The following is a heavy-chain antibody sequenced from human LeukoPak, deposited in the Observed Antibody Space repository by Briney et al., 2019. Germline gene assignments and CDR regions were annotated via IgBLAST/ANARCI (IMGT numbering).Heavy chain of an antibody. J-gene: IGHJ6*02. D-gene: IGHD6-6*01. Sequence: GGSLRLSCAASGFTFSSYAMSWVRQAPGKGLEWVSAISGSGGSTYYADSVKGRFTISRDNSKNTLYLQMNSLRAEDTAVYSCAKAGIVKQLGKLYYYGMDVWGQGTTVTVSS. CDR3: AKAGIVKQLGKLYYYGMDV. CDR1: GFTFSSYA. CDR2: ISGSGGST. V-gene: IGHV3-23*01.